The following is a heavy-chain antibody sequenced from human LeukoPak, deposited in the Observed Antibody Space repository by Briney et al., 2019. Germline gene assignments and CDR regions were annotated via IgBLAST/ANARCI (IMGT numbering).Heavy chain of an antibody. CDR3: AREGELGYYYMDV. D-gene: IGHD1-26*01. J-gene: IGHJ6*03. CDR2: IIPIFGTA. V-gene: IGHV1-69*05. Sequence: KVSCKASGYTFTGYYMHWVRQAPGQGLEWMGGIIPIFGTANYAQKFQGRVTITTDESTSTAYMELSSLRSEDTAVYYCAREGELGYYYMDVWGKGTTVTVSS. CDR1: GYTFTGYY.